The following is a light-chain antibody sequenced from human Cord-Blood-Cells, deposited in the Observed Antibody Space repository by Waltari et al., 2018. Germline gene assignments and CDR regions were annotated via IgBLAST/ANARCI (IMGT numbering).Light chain of an antibody. Sequence: DIQMTQSPSTLSASVGVRVTITCRASQSISSWLAWYQQKPGKAPKLLIYKASSLESGVPSRFSGSGSGTEFTLTISSLQPDDFATYYCQQYRGTFGQGTKVEIK. J-gene: IGKJ1*01. CDR2: KAS. CDR3: QQYRGT. V-gene: IGKV1-5*03. CDR1: QSISSW.